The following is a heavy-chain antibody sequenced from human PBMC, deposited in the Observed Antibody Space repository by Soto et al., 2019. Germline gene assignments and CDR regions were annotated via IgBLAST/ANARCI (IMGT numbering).Heavy chain of an antibody. CDR1: GFTFSDYY. CDR2: ISISGSTI. CDR3: ARDDAYYDFWSGPNWFEP. Sequence: GGSLILSCASSGFTFSDYYMSWIRQAPGKGLEWVSYISISGSTIYYADSVKGRFTISRDNAKNSLYLQMNSLRAEDTAVYYCARDDAYYDFWSGPNWFEPWGQGTMVTVS. V-gene: IGHV3-11*01. D-gene: IGHD3-3*01. J-gene: IGHJ5*02.